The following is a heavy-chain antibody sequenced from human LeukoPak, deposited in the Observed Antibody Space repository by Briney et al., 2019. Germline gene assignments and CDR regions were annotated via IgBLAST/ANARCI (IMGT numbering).Heavy chain of an antibody. CDR2: FFCSGRV. D-gene: IGHD1-26*01. CDR3: VRTVGGRTFYFDH. Sequence: TLSLTCTVSGGSISSGVYYWGRIRQHPGKVLEWMEYFFCSGRVSYNSSLKSRISISVDLTSNHFSLEVSSVTAADTAVNYCVRTVGGRTFYFDHWGHGTLVTVSS. CDR1: GGSISSGVYY. V-gene: IGHV4-31*03. J-gene: IGHJ4*01.